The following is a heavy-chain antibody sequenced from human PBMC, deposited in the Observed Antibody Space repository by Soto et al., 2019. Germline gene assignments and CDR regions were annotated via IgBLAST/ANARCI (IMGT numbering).Heavy chain of an antibody. J-gene: IGHJ4*02. CDR1: GGSVSSGDYC. CDR3: ARARSGYCTTSTCYALSSSDQ. V-gene: IGHV4-31*03. Sequence: PSETLSLTCTVSGGSVSSGDYCWNWIRQHPGKGLEWIGYICYSGTTYHNPSLKSRPAISLDTSKNLFSLNLTSVTAADTALYYCARARSGYCTTSTCYALSSSDQWGQGPLVTVSS. D-gene: IGHD2-2*03. CDR2: ICYSGTT.